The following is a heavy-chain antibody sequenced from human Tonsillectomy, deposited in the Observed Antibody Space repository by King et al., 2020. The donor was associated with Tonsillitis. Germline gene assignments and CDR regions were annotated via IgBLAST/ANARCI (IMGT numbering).Heavy chain of an antibody. CDR1: GFTFNSYG. Sequence: QLVQSGGGVVQPGGSLRLSCVASGFTFNSYGMHWVRQAPGKGLEWVSVIRDDGSNKNYLYSVKGRFTISRDNSKNTLYLQMNSLRIEDTAVYYCAKDEWELQSYFDYWGQGTLVTISS. CDR3: AKDEWELQSYFDY. J-gene: IGHJ4*02. CDR2: IRDDGSNK. V-gene: IGHV3-30*02. D-gene: IGHD1-26*01.